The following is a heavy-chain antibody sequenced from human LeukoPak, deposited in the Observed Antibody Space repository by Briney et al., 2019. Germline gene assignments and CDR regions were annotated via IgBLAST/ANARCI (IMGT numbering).Heavy chain of an antibody. CDR1: GGSFSGYY. CDR2: INHSGST. V-gene: IGHV4-34*01. Sequence: SETLSLTCAVYGGSFSGYYWSWIRQPPGKGLEWIGEINHSGSTNYNPSLKSRVTMSVDTSKNQFSLKLSSVTAADTAVYYCARDHGDYSFDYWGQGTLVTVSS. D-gene: IGHD4-17*01. CDR3: ARDHGDYSFDY. J-gene: IGHJ4*02.